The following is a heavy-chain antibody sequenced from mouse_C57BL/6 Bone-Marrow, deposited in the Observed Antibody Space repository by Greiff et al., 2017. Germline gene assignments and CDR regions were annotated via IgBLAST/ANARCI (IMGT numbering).Heavy chain of an antibody. V-gene: IGHV14-4*01. D-gene: IGHD2-2*01. CDR3: TRAMFTPLAY. CDR1: GFNIKDDY. J-gene: IGHJ3*01. Sequence: EVQLQQSGAELVRPGASVKLSCTASGFNIKDDYMHWVKQRPEQGLEWIGWIAPENGAPAYAPKFQGKATITADTSSITAYLHLSSLTSEDTSGYYCTRAMFTPLAYWGQGTLVTVAA. CDR2: IAPENGAP.